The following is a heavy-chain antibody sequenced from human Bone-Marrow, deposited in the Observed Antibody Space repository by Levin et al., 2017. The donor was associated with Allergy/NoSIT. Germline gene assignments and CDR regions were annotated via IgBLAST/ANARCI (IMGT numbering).Heavy chain of an antibody. D-gene: IGHD5-12*01. V-gene: IGHV1-69*06. CDR3: ARKERVATPGNYYYYYMDV. CDR2: IIPIFGTA. CDR1: GGTFSSYA. Sequence: SVKVSCKASGGTFSSYAISWVRQAPGQGLEWMGGIIPIFGTANYAQKFQGRVTITADKSTSTAYMELSSLRSEDTAVYYCARKERVATPGNYYYYYMDVWGKGTTVTVSS. J-gene: IGHJ6*03.